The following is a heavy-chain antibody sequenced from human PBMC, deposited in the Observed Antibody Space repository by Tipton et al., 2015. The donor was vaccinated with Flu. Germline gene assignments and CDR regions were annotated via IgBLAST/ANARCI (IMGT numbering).Heavy chain of an antibody. CDR1: GFPFDTYS. CDR2: VSGSGRTT. J-gene: IGHJ4*02. Sequence: SLRLSCTASGFPFDTYSMNWVRQAPGKGLEWVAGVSGSGRTTYYAESVKGRFTITRDNSNNTLYLEMSTLRAEDTAVYYCAKDGGQVWIRFYFDFWGQGVPVAVSS. V-gene: IGHV3-23*01. CDR3: AKDGGQVWIRFYFDF. D-gene: IGHD2-2*03.